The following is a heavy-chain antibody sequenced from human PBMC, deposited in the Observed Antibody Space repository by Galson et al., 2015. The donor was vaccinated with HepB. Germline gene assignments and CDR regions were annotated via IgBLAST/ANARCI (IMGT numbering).Heavy chain of an antibody. CDR3: VRDGAYKVDY. D-gene: IGHD2-21*01. V-gene: IGHV3-74*01. Sequence: SLRLSCAASGFTFSRYWMHWVRQAPGKGLVWVSRITNAGSGTSYADSVKGRFTISRDNAKNTLYLQLNSLRVEDTAVYYCVRDGAYKVDYWGQGTLVTVSS. J-gene: IGHJ4*02. CDR2: ITNAGSGT. CDR1: GFTFSRYW.